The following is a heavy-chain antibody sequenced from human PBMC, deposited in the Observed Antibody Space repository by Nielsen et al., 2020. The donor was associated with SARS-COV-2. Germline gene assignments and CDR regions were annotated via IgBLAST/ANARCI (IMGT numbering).Heavy chain of an antibody. CDR3: ARQSRWLANFDY. CDR1: GGSMSNSNSY. J-gene: IGHJ4*02. Sequence: SETLSLTCTVSGGSMSNSNSYWGWIRQPPGRGLEWIGGIHYTGSTYYNPSLTSRATISVDTSKKQFSLRLSSVTAADTAVYYCARQSRWLANFDYWGQGTLVTVSS. V-gene: IGHV4-39*01. CDR2: IHYTGST. D-gene: IGHD6-19*01.